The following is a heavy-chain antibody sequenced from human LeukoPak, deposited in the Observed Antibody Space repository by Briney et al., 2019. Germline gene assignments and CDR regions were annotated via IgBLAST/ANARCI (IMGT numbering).Heavy chain of an antibody. V-gene: IGHV4-34*01. CDR3: ARGKGYNWNYYFDY. Sequence: SETLSLTCAVYGGSFRGYYWSWIRQPPGKGLEWIGEINHSGSTNYNPSLKSRVTITVDTSKNQFSLKLSSVTAADTAVYDCARGKGYNWNYYFDYWGQGTLVTVSS. CDR2: INHSGST. CDR1: GGSFRGYY. J-gene: IGHJ4*02. D-gene: IGHD1-7*01.